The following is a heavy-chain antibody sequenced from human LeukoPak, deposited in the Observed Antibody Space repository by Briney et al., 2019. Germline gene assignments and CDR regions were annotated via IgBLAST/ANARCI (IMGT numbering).Heavy chain of an antibody. J-gene: IGHJ5*02. CDR2: INPNSGGT. D-gene: IGHD2-2*02. V-gene: IGHV1-2*02. CDR3: ARVSECSSSSCYTSWFDP. Sequence: ASVKVSCKASGYTFTGYYLHWVRQAPGQGLEWMGWINPNSGGTNYAQKFQGRVSMTRDTSIRTAYMELSRLTSDDTAVYFCARVSECSSSSCYTSWFDPWGQGTLVTVSS. CDR1: GYTFTGYY.